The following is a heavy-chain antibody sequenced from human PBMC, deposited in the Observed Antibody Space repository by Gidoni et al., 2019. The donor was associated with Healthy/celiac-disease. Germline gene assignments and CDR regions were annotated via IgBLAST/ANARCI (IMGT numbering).Heavy chain of an antibody. CDR3: ARSPMTTVGPYYFDY. V-gene: IGHV3-66*02. CDR2: IYSGGST. J-gene: IGHJ4*02. CDR1: GFTVSSNY. D-gene: IGHD4-17*01. Sequence: EVQLVESGGGLVQPGGSLRLSCAASGFTVSSNYMSWVRQAPGKGLEWVSVIYSGGSTYYADSVKGRFTISRDNSKNTLYLQMNSLRAEDTAVYYCARSPMTTVGPYYFDYWGQGTLVTVSS.